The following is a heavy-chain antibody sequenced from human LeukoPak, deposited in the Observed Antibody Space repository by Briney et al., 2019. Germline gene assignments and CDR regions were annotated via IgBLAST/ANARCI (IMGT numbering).Heavy chain of an antibody. D-gene: IGHD5-12*01. V-gene: IGHV3-30*02. CDR1: GFTFSSYG. CDR2: IRYDGSNK. CDR3: AKEKYSGYDFDY. Sequence: GGSLRLSCAASGFTFSSYGMHWVRQAPGEGLEWVAFIRYDGSNKYYADSVKGRFTISRDNSKNTLYLQMNSLRAEDTAVYYCAKEKYSGYDFDYWGQGTLVTVSS. J-gene: IGHJ4*02.